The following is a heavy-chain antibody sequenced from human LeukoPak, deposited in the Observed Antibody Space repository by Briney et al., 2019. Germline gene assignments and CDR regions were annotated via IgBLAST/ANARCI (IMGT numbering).Heavy chain of an antibody. CDR1: GDSISSSSYY. CDR3: ARRPARAEYFHH. V-gene: IGHV4-39*01. CDR2: IYYSGST. Sequence: NASETLSLTCTVSGDSISSSSYYWGWIRHPPRKRLEWIGGIYYSGSTYYNPSLKSRVTISGDTSKNQFSLKLSSVTAADTAVYYCARRPARAEYFHHWGQGTLVTVSS. J-gene: IGHJ1*01.